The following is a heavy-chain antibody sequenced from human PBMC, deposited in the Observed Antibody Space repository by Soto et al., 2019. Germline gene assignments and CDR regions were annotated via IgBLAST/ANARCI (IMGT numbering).Heavy chain of an antibody. D-gene: IGHD3-9*01. CDR2: IYYSGST. Sequence: SETLSLTCTVSGGSISSSSYYWGWIRQPPGKGLEWIGSIYYSGSTYYNPSLKSRVTISVDTSKNQFSLKLSSVTAADTAVYYCAKVLRYFDWSHKAPYNWFDPWGQGTLVTVS. J-gene: IGHJ5*02. CDR3: AKVLRYFDWSHKAPYNWFDP. CDR1: GGSISSSSYY. V-gene: IGHV4-39*07.